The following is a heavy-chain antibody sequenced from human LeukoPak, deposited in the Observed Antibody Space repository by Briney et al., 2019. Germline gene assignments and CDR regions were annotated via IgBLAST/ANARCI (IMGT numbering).Heavy chain of an antibody. V-gene: IGHV4-59*01. CDR2: IYYSEST. CDR1: GGSISSYY. D-gene: IGHD6-19*01. Sequence: PSETLSLTCTVSGGSISSYYWSWIRQPPGKGLEWIGYIYYSESTNYNPSLKSRVTISVDTSKNQFSLKLSSVTAADTAVYYCARGVAVAAEIRSFDPWGQGTLVTVSS. J-gene: IGHJ5*02. CDR3: ARGVAVAAEIRSFDP.